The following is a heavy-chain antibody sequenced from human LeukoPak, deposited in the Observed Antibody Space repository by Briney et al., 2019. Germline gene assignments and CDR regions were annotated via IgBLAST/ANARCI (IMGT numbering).Heavy chain of an antibody. Sequence: GGSLRLSCAASGFTFSSHGMSWVRQAPGKGLEWVSGISGSGTNTYYADSVKGRFTISRNNSKNTLYLQMNSLRAEDTAVYYCAKASAMIVVVSKHFDYWGQGTLVTVSS. CDR1: GFTFSSHG. J-gene: IGHJ4*02. V-gene: IGHV3-23*01. CDR2: ISGSGTNT. D-gene: IGHD3-22*01. CDR3: AKASAMIVVVSKHFDY.